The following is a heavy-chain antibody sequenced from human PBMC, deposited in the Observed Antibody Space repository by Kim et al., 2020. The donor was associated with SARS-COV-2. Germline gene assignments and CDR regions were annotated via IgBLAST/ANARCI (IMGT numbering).Heavy chain of an antibody. CDR2: ISYDGSNK. Sequence: GGSLRLSCAASGFTFSSYSMHWVRQAPGKGLEWVAVISYDGSNKYYADSVKGRFTISRDNSKNTLYLQMNILRAEDTAVYYCAREQGAGMEVWGQGTTFT. J-gene: IGHJ6*02. CDR1: GFTFSSYS. V-gene: IGHV3-30-3*01. CDR3: AREQGAGMEV. D-gene: IGHD6-13*01.